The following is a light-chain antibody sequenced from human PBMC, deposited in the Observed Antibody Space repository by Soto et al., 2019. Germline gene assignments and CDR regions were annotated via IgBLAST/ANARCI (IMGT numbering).Light chain of an antibody. CDR2: WAS. V-gene: IGKV4-1*01. CDR1: QRVFFSSYNKDF. CDR3: QQYCSTPLT. J-gene: IGKJ4*01. Sequence: DIVMTQSPDSLAVSLGERATINCKSSQRVFFSSYNKDFVAWYQQKPGQPPKLLIYWASTREAGVPDRFSGSGSGTDFTLTISSLQAEDVAVYYCQQYCSTPLTFGGGTKVEIK.